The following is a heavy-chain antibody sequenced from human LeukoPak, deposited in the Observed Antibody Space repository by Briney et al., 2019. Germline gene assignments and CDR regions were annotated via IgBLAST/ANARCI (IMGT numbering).Heavy chain of an antibody. V-gene: IGHV3-30*02. Sequence: GGSLRLSCAASGFTFGSYGMHWVRQAPGKGLEWVAFIRYDGSNKYYADSVKGRFTISRDNSKNTLYLQMNSLRAEDTAVYYCAKAEGIAAAGTDYWGQGTLVTVSS. CDR1: GFTFGSYG. CDR3: AKAEGIAAAGTDY. J-gene: IGHJ4*02. CDR2: IRYDGSNK. D-gene: IGHD6-13*01.